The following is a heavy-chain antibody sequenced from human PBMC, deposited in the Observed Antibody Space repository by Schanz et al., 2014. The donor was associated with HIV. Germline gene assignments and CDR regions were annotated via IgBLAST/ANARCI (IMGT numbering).Heavy chain of an antibody. Sequence: EVQLLESGGGVVQPGGSLRLSCEAPGLTFSKYAMSWVRQAPGKGLEWIASISSTSTYRFYAASVKGRFTISRDNSEDTLYLQMHSLGVDDSAMYYCVKRGSEAYSDTWFADSWGQGTLVTVSS. CDR2: ISSTSTYR. V-gene: IGHV3-23*01. CDR3: VKRGSEAYSDTWFADS. D-gene: IGHD3-10*01. CDR1: GLTFSKYA. J-gene: IGHJ4*02.